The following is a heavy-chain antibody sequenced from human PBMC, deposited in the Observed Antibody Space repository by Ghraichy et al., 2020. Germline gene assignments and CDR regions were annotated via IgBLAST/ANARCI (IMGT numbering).Heavy chain of an antibody. J-gene: IGHJ3*02. CDR2: INHSGST. CDR1: GGSFSGYY. CDR3: ARGVQWLRPIGAFDI. V-gene: IGHV4-34*01. Sequence: SETLSLTCAVSGGSFSGYYWSWIRQPPGKGLEWIGEINHSGSTNYNPSLKSRVTISVDTSKNQFSLKLSSVTAADTAVYYCARGVQWLRPIGAFDIWGQGTMVTVSS. D-gene: IGHD6-19*01.